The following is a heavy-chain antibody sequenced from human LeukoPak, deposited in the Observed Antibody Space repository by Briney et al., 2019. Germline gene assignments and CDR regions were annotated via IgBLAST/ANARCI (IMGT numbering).Heavy chain of an antibody. CDR2: IEPSDSYT. V-gene: IGHV5-10-1*01. CDR1: GYSFTSYW. Sequence: GESLKISCKGSGYSFTSYWISWVRQVPGKGLEWMGRIEPSDSYTNYSPSFQGHVTISADKSISTAYLQWSSLKASDTAMYYCARLPIAAAGDLEYFQHWGQGTLVTVSS. D-gene: IGHD6-13*01. J-gene: IGHJ1*01. CDR3: ARLPIAAAGDLEYFQH.